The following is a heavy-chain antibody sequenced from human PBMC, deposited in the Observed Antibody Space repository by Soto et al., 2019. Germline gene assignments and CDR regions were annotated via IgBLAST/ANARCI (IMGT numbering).Heavy chain of an antibody. CDR2: LIVILGTT. V-gene: IGHV1-69*01. D-gene: IGHD3-22*01. J-gene: IGHJ4*02. CDR1: GGSFSSYA. Sequence: QVQLVQSGAEVRKPGSSVKVSCQSFGGSFSSYAFSWVRQAPGQGLEWMGGLIVILGTTNYAQKFKGRVTFTADESTSIAYMEVSSLESEDTAIYYCASGYYDSSGYSIDYLGQGTQVTVSS. CDR3: ASGYYDSSGYSIDY.